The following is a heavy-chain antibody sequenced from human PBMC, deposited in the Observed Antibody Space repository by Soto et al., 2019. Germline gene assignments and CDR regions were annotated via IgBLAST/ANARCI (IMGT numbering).Heavy chain of an antibody. CDR2: VSAYNGKT. CDR1: GYTFTSFG. Sequence: QVQLVQSGGEVKKPGASVKVSCKATGYTFTSFGISWVRQAPGQGLEWMGWVSAYNGKTNYAQKLQGRVTMTTDTATSTAYMELRSLTSDDTAVYYCARDRSMYYGMDVWCQGTTVTVSS. CDR3: ARDRSMYYGMDV. D-gene: IGHD2-8*01. J-gene: IGHJ6*02. V-gene: IGHV1-18*01.